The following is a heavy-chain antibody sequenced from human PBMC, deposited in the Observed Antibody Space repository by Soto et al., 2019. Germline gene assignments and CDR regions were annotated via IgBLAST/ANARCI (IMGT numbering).Heavy chain of an antibody. J-gene: IGHJ4*02. CDR1: GYTFTSYG. CDR3: ARARGAAIPPSPLTL. Sequence: ASVKVSCKASGYTFTSYGISWVRQAPGQGLEWMGWISAYNGNTNYAQKLQGRVTMTTDTSTSTAYMELRSLRSDDTAVYYCARARGAAIPPSPLTLWGQGTLVTVSS. CDR2: ISAYNGNT. D-gene: IGHD3-10*01. V-gene: IGHV1-18*01.